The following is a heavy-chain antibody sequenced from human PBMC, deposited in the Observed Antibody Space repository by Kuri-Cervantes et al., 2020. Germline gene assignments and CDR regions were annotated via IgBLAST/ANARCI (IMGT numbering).Heavy chain of an antibody. V-gene: IGHV3-74*01. CDR2: INSDGSST. J-gene: IGHJ4*02. D-gene: IGHD2-8*01. Sequence: GESLKISCAASTFTFSKYWMTWVRQAPGKGPVWVSRINSDGSSTNYADSVKGRFTISRDNAKNTLYLQMNSLRAEDTAVYYCARDLISNYLDYWGQGTLVTVSS. CDR1: TFTFSKYW. CDR3: ARDLISNYLDY.